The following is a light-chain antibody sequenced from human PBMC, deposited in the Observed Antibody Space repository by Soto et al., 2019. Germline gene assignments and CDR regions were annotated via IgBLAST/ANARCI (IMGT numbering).Light chain of an antibody. CDR3: QKYNNWPPWT. CDR2: GAS. Sequence: EILMTQSPATLSVSPGERATLSCRASQSVSSNLAWYQQKPGQAPRLLIYGASTRATGIPARFSGSGSGTEFTLTISSLQSEDFAVYYCQKYNNWPPWTFGHGTKVDIK. CDR1: QSVSSN. V-gene: IGKV3-15*01. J-gene: IGKJ1*01.